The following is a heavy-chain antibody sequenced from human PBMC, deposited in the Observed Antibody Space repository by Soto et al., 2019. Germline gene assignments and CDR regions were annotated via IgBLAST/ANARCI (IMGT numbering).Heavy chain of an antibody. Sequence: SETLSLTCTVSGGSISSSSYYWGWIRQPPGKGLEWIGSIYYSGSTYYNQSLKSRVTISVDTSKNQFSLKLSSVTAADTAVYYCARHKGSSSWTYRYNWFDPWGQGTLVTVSS. J-gene: IGHJ5*02. V-gene: IGHV4-39*01. CDR3: ARHKGSSSWTYRYNWFDP. D-gene: IGHD6-13*01. CDR2: IYYSGST. CDR1: GGSISSSSYY.